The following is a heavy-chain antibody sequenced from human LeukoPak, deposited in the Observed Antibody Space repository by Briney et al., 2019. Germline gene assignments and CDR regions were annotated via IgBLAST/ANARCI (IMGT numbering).Heavy chain of an antibody. V-gene: IGHV4-59*01. Sequence: SETLSLTCTVSGGSIDSYYWSWIRQPPGKGLEWIGYIYYTGSTEYHPSLKSRVTISLDTPKNQFSLKLTSVTAADTAVYYCARVYQSAEYYFDYWGQGNLVSVSS. J-gene: IGHJ4*02. CDR1: GGSIDSYY. D-gene: IGHD2-2*01. CDR2: IYYTGST. CDR3: ARVYQSAEYYFDY.